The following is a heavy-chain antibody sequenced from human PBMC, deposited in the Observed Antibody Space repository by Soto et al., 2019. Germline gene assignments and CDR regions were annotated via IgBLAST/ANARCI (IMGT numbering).Heavy chain of an antibody. CDR3: ARDPPTGTTLDWADS. CDR1: GFSFSSDS. J-gene: IGHJ4*02. D-gene: IGHD1-7*01. CDR2: TSSSGSFM. V-gene: IGHV3-21*01. Sequence: GGSLRLSCAGSGFSFSSDSMGWVRQAPGKGLEWVASTSSSGSFMSYADSVKGRFTISRDNAKNSLYLQMSGLKDEDTAVYYCARDPPTGTTLDWADSWGQGTLVTVSS.